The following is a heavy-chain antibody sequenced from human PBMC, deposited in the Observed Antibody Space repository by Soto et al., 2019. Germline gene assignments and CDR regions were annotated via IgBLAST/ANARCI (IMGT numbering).Heavy chain of an antibody. CDR1: GPTFTGDY. Sequence: ASVKVFCKTSGPTFTGDYLHWVRQAPGQGLEWMGWINPNSGATKFAQKFQGRVTMTWDTSISTAYMELSSLRSDDTAVYYCANRIGPFECRGRGTMVAVSS. CDR2: INPNSGAT. D-gene: IGHD3-3*01. CDR3: ANRIGPFEC. J-gene: IGHJ3*01. V-gene: IGHV1-2*02.